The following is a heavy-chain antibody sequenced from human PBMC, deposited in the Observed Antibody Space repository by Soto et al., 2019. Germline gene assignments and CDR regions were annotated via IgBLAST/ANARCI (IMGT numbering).Heavy chain of an antibody. Sequence: SETLSLTCTVSGGSISSYYWSWIRQPPGKGLEWIGYIYYSGSTNSNPSLKSRVTISVDTSKNQFSLKLSSVTAADTAGSFCARDRVGYDILTGYYYNGMDVWGQGTTVTVSS. D-gene: IGHD3-9*01. J-gene: IGHJ6*02. CDR1: GGSISSYY. CDR2: IYYSGST. CDR3: ARDRVGYDILTGYYYNGMDV. V-gene: IGHV4-59*01.